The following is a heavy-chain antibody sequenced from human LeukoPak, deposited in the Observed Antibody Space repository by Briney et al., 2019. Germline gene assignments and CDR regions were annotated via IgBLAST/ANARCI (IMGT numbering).Heavy chain of an antibody. CDR1: GFAFSSYS. J-gene: IGHJ4*02. CDR2: ISSSSSTI. Sequence: GGSLRLSCAASGFAFSSYSMNWVRQAPGKGLEWVSYISSSSSTIYYADSVKGRFTISRDNAKNSLYLQMNSLRAEDTAVYYCASSYGGNFLFGYWGQGTLVTVSS. CDR3: ASSYGGNFLFGY. D-gene: IGHD4-23*01. V-gene: IGHV3-48*01.